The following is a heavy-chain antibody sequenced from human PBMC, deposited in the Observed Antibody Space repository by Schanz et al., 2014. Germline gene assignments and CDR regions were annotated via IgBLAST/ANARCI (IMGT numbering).Heavy chain of an antibody. CDR1: GYTFTRSG. CDR2: IGGSDGNT. V-gene: IGHV1-18*01. J-gene: IGHJ4*02. CDR3: ARDRDQWDGNFCDF. D-gene: IGHD1-26*01. Sequence: QVQLVQSGGEVKTPGASVKVSCKASGYTFTRSGISWVRQAPGQGLEWMGWIGGSDGNTNFAQKFQGRVTMTTDTSTSTVYMEVRSLTSDDSAVYYCARDRDQWDGNFCDFWGQGTLVTVSS.